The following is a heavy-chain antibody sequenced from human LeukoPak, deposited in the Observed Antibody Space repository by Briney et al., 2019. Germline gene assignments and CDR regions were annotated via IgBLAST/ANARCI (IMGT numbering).Heavy chain of an antibody. CDR2: IYYSGST. D-gene: IGHD3-10*01. CDR1: GGSVSSGSYY. V-gene: IGHV4-61*01. J-gene: IGHJ4*02. Sequence: PSETLSLTCTVSGGSVSSGSYYWSWTRQPPGKGLEWIGYIYYSGSTNYNPSLKSRVTISVDTSKNQFSLKLSSVTAADTAVYYCARFMVRGVIGYWGQGTLVTVSS. CDR3: ARFMVRGVIGY.